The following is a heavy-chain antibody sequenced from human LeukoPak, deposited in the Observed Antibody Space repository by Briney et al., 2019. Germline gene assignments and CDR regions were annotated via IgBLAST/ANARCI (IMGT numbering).Heavy chain of an antibody. Sequence: SVKVSCKASGGTFSRYAISWVRQAPGQGLEWMGGIIPIFGTANYAQKFQGRVTITADESTSTAYMELSSLRSEDTAVYYCARRPYGSGPFDYWGQGTLVTVSS. V-gene: IGHV1-69*13. J-gene: IGHJ4*02. CDR1: GGTFSRYA. CDR3: ARRPYGSGPFDY. CDR2: IIPIFGTA. D-gene: IGHD3-10*01.